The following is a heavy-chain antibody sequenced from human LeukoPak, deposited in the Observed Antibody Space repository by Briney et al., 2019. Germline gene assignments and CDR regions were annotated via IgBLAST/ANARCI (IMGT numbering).Heavy chain of an antibody. Sequence: SETLSLTRTVSGGPISSTSEYWGWIRQPPGKGLEWIGNIYYSGRTYYNPSLKSRVTISVDTSKNQFSLKLSSVIAADTAVYYCSRRYGSGSYYDYWGQGTLVTVSS. V-gene: IGHV4-39*01. CDR2: IYYSGRT. CDR3: SRRYGSGSYYDY. J-gene: IGHJ4*02. D-gene: IGHD3-10*01. CDR1: GGPISSTSEY.